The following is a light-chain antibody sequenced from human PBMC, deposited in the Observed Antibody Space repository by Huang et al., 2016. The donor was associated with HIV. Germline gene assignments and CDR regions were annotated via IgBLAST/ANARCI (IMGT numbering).Light chain of an antibody. CDR2: KAS. J-gene: IGKJ1*01. CDR3: QHYNSYSGT. V-gene: IGKV1-5*03. Sequence: DIQMTQSPSTLSASVRDRVTITCRASQSISNWLSWYQQKPGKAPKLLIYKASTLHSGVPSRFSGSGSETEFTLIISSLQPDDFATYYCQHYNSYSGTFGQGTKVEIK. CDR1: QSISNW.